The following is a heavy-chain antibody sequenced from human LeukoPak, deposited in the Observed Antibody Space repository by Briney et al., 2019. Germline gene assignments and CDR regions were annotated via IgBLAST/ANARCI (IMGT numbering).Heavy chain of an antibody. V-gene: IGHV4-30-2*01. J-gene: IGHJ4*02. Sequence: PSETLSLTCTVSGGSVSSGGYYWSWIRQHPGKGLEWIGFTSYSGGAYYNPSLKSRVTISVDRSKNQFSLKLSSVTAADTAVYYCARAPPPPYYFDYWGQGTLVTVSS. CDR3: ARAPPPPYYFDY. CDR1: GGSVSSGGYY. CDR2: TSYSGGA.